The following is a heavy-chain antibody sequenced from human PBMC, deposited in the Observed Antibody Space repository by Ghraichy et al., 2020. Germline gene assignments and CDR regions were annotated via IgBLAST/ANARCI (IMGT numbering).Heavy chain of an antibody. CDR2: IKSKTDGGTT. D-gene: IGHD3/OR15-3a*01. V-gene: IGHV3-15*01. CDR3: TTGWTIYYYYYMDV. Sequence: GGSLRLSCAASGFTFSNAWMSWVRQAPGKGLEWVGRIKSKTDGGTTDYAAPVKGRFTISRDDSKNTLYLQMNSLKTEDTAVYYCTTGWTIYYYYYMDVWGKGTTVTVSS. CDR1: GFTFSNAW. J-gene: IGHJ6*03.